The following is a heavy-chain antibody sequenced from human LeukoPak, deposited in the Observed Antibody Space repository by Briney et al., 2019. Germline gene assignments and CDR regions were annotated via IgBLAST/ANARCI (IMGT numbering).Heavy chain of an antibody. CDR3: ARDHCSGGSCSTDGYGMDV. D-gene: IGHD2-15*01. CDR2: IYSGGST. J-gene: IGHJ6*02. V-gene: IGHV3-53*01. CDR1: GFTVSSNY. Sequence: GGSLRLSCAASGFTVSSNYMSWVRQAPGKGLEWVSVIYSGGSTYYADSVKGRFTISRDNSKNTLYLQMNSLRAEDTAVYYCARDHCSGGSCSTDGYGMDVWGQGTTVTVSS.